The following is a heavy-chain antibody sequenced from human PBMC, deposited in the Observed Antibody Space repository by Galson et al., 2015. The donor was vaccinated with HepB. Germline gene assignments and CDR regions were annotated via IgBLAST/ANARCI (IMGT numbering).Heavy chain of an antibody. CDR3: RIPYSSSSAVDY. D-gene: IGHD6-6*01. V-gene: IGHV3-73*01. CDR2: IRSKANSYAT. Sequence: SLRLSCAASGFTFSGSAMHWVRQASGKGLEWVGRIRSKANSYATAYAASVKGRFTISRDDSKNTAYLQMNSLKTEDTAVYYCRIPYSSSSAVDYWGQGTLVTVSS. CDR1: GFTFSGSA. J-gene: IGHJ4*02.